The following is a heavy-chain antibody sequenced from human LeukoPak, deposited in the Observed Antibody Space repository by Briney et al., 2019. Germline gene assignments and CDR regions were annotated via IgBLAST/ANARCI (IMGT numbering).Heavy chain of an antibody. Sequence: GGSLRLSCAASRFTFSSYVMSWVRQAPGKGLECVSAISGSGGTTYYADSVKGRFTISRDNSKNTLYLQMTSLRVGDTAVYYCAKVSGRIQIWPQPFGDGMDVWGQGTTVTVSS. CDR3: AKVSGRIQIWPQPFGDGMDV. CDR1: RFTFSSYV. J-gene: IGHJ6*02. D-gene: IGHD5-18*01. CDR2: ISGSGGTT. V-gene: IGHV3-23*01.